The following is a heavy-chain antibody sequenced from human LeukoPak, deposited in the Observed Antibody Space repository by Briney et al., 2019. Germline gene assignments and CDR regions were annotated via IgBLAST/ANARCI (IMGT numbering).Heavy chain of an antibody. CDR2: IDYSGST. J-gene: IGHJ4*02. CDR3: VKGSDWYYFDF. CDR1: GGSFSSGDYY. D-gene: IGHD6-19*01. V-gene: IGHV4-30-4*01. Sequence: SETLSLTCTVSGGSFSSGDYYWSWIHQPPGKGLEWIGYIDYSGSTYYNPSLTSRVTISLDTSKNRFSLELSSVTAADTAVFYCVKGSDWYYFDFWGQGALVTVSS.